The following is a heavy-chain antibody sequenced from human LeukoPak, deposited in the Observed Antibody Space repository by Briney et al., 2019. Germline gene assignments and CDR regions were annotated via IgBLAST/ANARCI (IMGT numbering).Heavy chain of an antibody. CDR1: GFTFSIYG. D-gene: IGHD2-21*02. CDR2: IRYDGSNK. J-gene: IGHJ4*02. V-gene: IGHV3-30*02. Sequence: GGSLRLSCSASGFTFSIYGMHWVRQAPGKGLEWVAFIRYDGSNKYYADSVKGRFTISRDNSKNTLYLEMNSLRAEDTAVYYCAKATITAYCGGDCYCDYWGQGTLVTVSS. CDR3: AKATITAYCGGDCYCDY.